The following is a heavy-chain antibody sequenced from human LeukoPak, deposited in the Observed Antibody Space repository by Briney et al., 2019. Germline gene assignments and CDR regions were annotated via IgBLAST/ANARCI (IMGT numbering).Heavy chain of an antibody. Sequence: PSETLSLICTVSGGSISSDYWSWIRQPPGKGLEWIAYIHYSGSTNYNPSLQSRVTISVDTSKNQFSLKLSSVTAADTALYYCARDRERWTTTTSGYHDYHYYTDVWGKGTTVTVSS. D-gene: IGHD4-17*01. V-gene: IGHV4-59*12. CDR1: GGSISSDY. CDR2: IHYSGST. CDR3: ARDRERWTTTTSGYHDYHYYTDV. J-gene: IGHJ6*03.